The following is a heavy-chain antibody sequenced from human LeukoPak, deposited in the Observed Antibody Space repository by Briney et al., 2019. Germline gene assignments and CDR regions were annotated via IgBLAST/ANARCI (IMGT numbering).Heavy chain of an antibody. D-gene: IGHD2-2*02. CDR2: ISSSGSTM. CDR3: AKHHCSSTSCYRVFDF. CDR1: GFTVSSNY. J-gene: IGHJ4*02. Sequence: PGGSLRLSCAASGFTVSSNYMSWVRQAPGKGLEWVSYISSSGSTMYYADSVKGRFTISRDNSKNTLYLQMNSLRAEDTAVYYCAKHHCSSTSCYRVFDFWGQGTLVTVSS. V-gene: IGHV3-23*01.